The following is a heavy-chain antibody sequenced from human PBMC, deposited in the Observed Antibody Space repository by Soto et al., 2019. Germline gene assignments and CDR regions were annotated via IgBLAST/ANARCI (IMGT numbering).Heavy chain of an antibody. CDR3: ARDGSGYNL. J-gene: IGHJ1*01. Sequence: QVQLVQSGAELKKPGSSVTVSCKASGGSFSSFGFSWVRQAPGQGLEWMGGIIPVFGRPNYGLKSRGGFTITADESTNTVYLELIDLTFEDTAVYYCARDGSGYNLWGQGTQVTVSS. D-gene: IGHD5-12*01. CDR1: GGSFSSFG. CDR2: IIPVFGRP. V-gene: IGHV1-69*01.